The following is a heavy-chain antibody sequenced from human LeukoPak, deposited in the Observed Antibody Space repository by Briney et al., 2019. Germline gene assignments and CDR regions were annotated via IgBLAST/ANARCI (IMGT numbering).Heavy chain of an antibody. J-gene: IGHJ4*02. CDR1: GFTFSTYA. CDR3: AKDRAPGRNYYDFSD. Sequence: PGTSLRLSCAASGFTFSTYAIHWVRQAPGKGLEWVTVISFDGNNKYYADSVRGRFTISRDNSKNKVYLQMNSLRTEDTAIYYCAKDRAPGRNYYDFSDWGQGTLVTVSS. V-gene: IGHV3-30-3*01. CDR2: ISFDGNNK. D-gene: IGHD3-22*01.